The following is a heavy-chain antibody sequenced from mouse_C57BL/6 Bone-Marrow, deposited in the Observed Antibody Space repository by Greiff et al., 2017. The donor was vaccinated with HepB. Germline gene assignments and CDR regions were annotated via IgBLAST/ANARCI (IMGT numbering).Heavy chain of an antibody. J-gene: IGHJ2*01. CDR3: ARGHYYGSSYLDY. V-gene: IGHV1-54*01. D-gene: IGHD1-1*01. CDR2: INPGSGGT. Sequence: VQLQQSGAELVRPGTSVKVSCKASGYAFTNYLIEWVKQRPGQGLEWIGVINPGSGGTNYNEKFKGKATLTADKSSSTAYMQLSSLTSEDSAVYFCARGHYYGSSYLDYWGQGTTLTVSS. CDR1: GYAFTNYL.